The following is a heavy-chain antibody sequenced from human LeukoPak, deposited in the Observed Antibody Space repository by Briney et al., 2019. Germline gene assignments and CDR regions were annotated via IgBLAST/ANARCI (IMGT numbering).Heavy chain of an antibody. V-gene: IGHV4-61*01. CDR1: GGSVSSGSYY. D-gene: IGHD6-13*01. Sequence: SETLSLTCTVSGGSVSSGSYYWSWIRQPPGKGLEWIGYIYYSGSTNYNPSLKSRVTISVDTSKNQFSLKLSSVTAADTAVYYCAREDGSSWPSFDYWGQGTLVTVSS. J-gene: IGHJ4*02. CDR3: AREDGSSWPSFDY. CDR2: IYYSGST.